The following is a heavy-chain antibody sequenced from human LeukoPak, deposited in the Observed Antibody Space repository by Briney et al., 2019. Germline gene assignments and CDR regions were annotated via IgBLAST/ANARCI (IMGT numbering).Heavy chain of an antibody. J-gene: IGHJ6*02. CDR3: ARDRYYYDSSGPLKYYYYYGMDV. CDR1: GFTFSSFA. D-gene: IGHD3-22*01. Sequence: GGSLRLSCAASGFTFSSFAMSWVRQAPGKGLEWVSVIYSGGSTYYADSVKGRFTISRDNSKNTLYLQMNSLRAEDTAVYYCARDRYYYDSSGPLKYYYYYGMDVWGQGTTVTVSS. V-gene: IGHV3-53*01. CDR2: IYSGGST.